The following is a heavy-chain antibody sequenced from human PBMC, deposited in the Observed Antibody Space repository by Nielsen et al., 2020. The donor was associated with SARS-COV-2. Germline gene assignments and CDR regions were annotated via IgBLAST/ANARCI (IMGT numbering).Heavy chain of an antibody. CDR2: IYYSGST. CDR1: GGSFSGYY. CDR3: ARIGGSGWYSIDY. D-gene: IGHD6-19*01. J-gene: IGHJ4*02. Sequence: SETLSLTCAVYGGSFSGYYWSWIRQPPGKGLEWIGYIYYSGSTNYNPSLKSRVTISVDTSKNQFSLKLSSVTAADTAVYYCARIGGSGWYSIDYWGQGTLVTVSS. V-gene: IGHV4-59*01.